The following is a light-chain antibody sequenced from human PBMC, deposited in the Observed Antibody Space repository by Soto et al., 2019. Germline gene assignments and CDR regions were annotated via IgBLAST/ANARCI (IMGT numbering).Light chain of an antibody. CDR1: QSVSSSY. CDR2: GTS. CDR3: QQYGNSPFT. Sequence: EIVLTQSPGTLSFSPGEGATLSCRASQSVSSSYLAWYQQKPGQAPRLLIYGTSSRATGIPDRFSGSGSGTDFALTINRLEPEDFAVYYCQQYGNSPFTFGQGTTLEIK. J-gene: IGKJ2*01. V-gene: IGKV3-20*01.